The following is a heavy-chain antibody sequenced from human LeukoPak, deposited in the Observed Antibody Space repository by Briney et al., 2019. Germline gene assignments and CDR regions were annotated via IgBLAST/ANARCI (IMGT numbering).Heavy chain of an antibody. V-gene: IGHV3-11*06. CDR1: GFTVSSNY. D-gene: IGHD2-15*01. CDR3: ARAVGGSTHGPS. J-gene: IGHJ4*02. Sequence: GGSLRLSCAASGFTVSSNYMSWVRQAPGKGLEWVSYISSSSSYTNYADSVKGRFTISRDNAKNSLYLQMNSLRAEDTAVYYCARAVGGSTHGPSWGQGTLVTVSS. CDR2: ISSSSSYT.